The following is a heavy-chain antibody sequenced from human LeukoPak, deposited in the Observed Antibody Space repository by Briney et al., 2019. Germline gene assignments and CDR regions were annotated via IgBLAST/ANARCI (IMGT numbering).Heavy chain of an antibody. Sequence: GGSLRLSCAASGFTFSSYAMHWVCQAPGKGLEWVAVISYDGSNKYYADSVKGRFTISRDNSKNTLYLQMNSLRAEDTAVYYCARDPEMATILILYYFDYWGQGTLVTVSS. CDR2: ISYDGSNK. CDR3: ARDPEMATILILYYFDY. J-gene: IGHJ4*02. V-gene: IGHV3-30-3*01. CDR1: GFTFSSYA. D-gene: IGHD5-24*01.